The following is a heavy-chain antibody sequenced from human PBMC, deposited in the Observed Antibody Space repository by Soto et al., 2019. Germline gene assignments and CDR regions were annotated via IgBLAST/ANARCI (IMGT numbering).Heavy chain of an antibody. CDR1: GYTFTSYG. J-gene: IGHJ5*02. CDR3: ARAPMYYYDSSGESPIEH. V-gene: IGHV1-18*04. Sequence: ASVKGSCTASGYTFTSYGISWVRQAPGQGLEWMGWISAYNGNTNYAQKLQGRVTMTTDTSTSTAYMELRSLRSDDTAVYYCARAPMYYYDSSGESPIEHWGQGNLVTV. D-gene: IGHD3-22*01. CDR2: ISAYNGNT.